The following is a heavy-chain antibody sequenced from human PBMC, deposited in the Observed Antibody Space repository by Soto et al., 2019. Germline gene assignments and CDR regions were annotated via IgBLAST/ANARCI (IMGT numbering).Heavy chain of an antibody. V-gene: IGHV3-15*07. CDR1: GFTFSNAW. CDR3: TTDTYYYASSGFDY. CDR2: IKSKTDGGTT. D-gene: IGHD3-22*01. J-gene: IGHJ4*02. Sequence: GGSLRLSCAASGFTFSNAWMNWARQAPGKGLEWVGRIKSKTDGGTTDYAAPVKGRFTISRDDSKNTLYLQMNSLKTEDTAVYYCTTDTYYYASSGFDYWGQGTLVTVSS.